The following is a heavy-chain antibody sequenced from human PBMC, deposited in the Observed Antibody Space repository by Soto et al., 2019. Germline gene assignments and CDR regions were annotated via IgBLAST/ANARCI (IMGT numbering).Heavy chain of an antibody. CDR2: INHSGST. Sequence: SETRSLTCAVYGGSFSGYYWSWIRQPPGKGLEWIGEINHSGSTNYNPSLKSRVTISVDTSKNQFSLKLSSVTAADTAVYYCARVSSSSRARFDYWGQGTLVTVSS. J-gene: IGHJ4*02. CDR3: ARVSSSSRARFDY. CDR1: GGSFSGYY. D-gene: IGHD6-6*01. V-gene: IGHV4-34*01.